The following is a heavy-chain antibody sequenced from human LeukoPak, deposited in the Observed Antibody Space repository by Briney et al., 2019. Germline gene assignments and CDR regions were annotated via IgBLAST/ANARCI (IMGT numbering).Heavy chain of an antibody. CDR2: IYYSGST. CDR1: GGSISSYY. D-gene: IGHD2-15*01. CDR3: ARTYCSGGSCYSLDY. J-gene: IGHJ4*02. Sequence: SETLSLTCTVSGGSISSYYWSWIRQPPGKGLEWVGYIYYSGSTNYNPSLKSRVTISVDTSKNQFSLKLSSVTAADTAVYYCARTYCSGGSCYSLDYWGQGTLVTVSS. V-gene: IGHV4-59*01.